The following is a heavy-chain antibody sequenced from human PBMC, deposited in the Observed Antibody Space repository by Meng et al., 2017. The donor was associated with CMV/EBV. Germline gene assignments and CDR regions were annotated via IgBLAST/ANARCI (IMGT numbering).Heavy chain of an antibody. CDR1: GYTFTGYY. D-gene: IGHD3-3*01. V-gene: IGHV1-2*02. CDR3: ARGPAFSYDFWSGYYPGDYYYGMDV. Sequence: ASVKVSCKASGYTFTGYYMHWVRQAPGQGLEWMGWINPNSGGTNYAQKFQGRVTMTRDTSISTAYIELSRLRSDDTAVYYCARGPAFSYDFWSGYYPGDYYYGMDVWGQGTTVTVSS. J-gene: IGHJ6*02. CDR2: INPNSGGT.